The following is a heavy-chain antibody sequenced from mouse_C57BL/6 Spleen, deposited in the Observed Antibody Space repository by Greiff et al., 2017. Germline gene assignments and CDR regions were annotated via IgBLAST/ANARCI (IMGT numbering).Heavy chain of an antibody. CDR2: ISYDGSN. D-gene: IGHD2-4*01. Sequence: EVKLQESGPGLVKPSQSLSLTCSVTGYSITSGYYWNWIRQFPGNKLEWMGYISYDGSNNYNPFLKNRISITRDTSKNQFFLKLNSVTTEDTATYYCARDDYDAYFDYWGQGTTLTVSS. V-gene: IGHV3-6*01. CDR1: GYSITSGYY. J-gene: IGHJ2*01. CDR3: ARDDYDAYFDY.